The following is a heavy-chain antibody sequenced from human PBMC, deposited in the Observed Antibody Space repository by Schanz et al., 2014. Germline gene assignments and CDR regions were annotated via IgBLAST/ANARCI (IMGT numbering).Heavy chain of an antibody. CDR3: VRDTDYHFDY. Sequence: EVQLVESGGGLVQPGGSLRLSCAASGFIFSSYDMHWVRQATGKGLEWVSAIGTAGDTYYPGSVKGRFTISRDNAKNTLYLQMNSLRAEDTAVYYCVRDTDYHFDYWGQGTLVTVSS. J-gene: IGHJ4*02. D-gene: IGHD4-17*01. CDR1: GFIFSSYD. V-gene: IGHV3-13*01. CDR2: IGTAGDT.